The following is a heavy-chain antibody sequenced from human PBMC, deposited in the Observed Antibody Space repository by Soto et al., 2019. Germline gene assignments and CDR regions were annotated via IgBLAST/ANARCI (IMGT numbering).Heavy chain of an antibody. CDR2: MNPNSGNT. D-gene: IGHD3-9*01. CDR3: ARGGLRYFDWLSGYYYGMDV. CDR1: GYTFTSYD. V-gene: IGHV1-8*01. Sequence: QVQLVQSGAEVKKPGASVKVSCKASGYTFTSYDINWVRQATGQGLEWMGWMNPNSGNTGYAQKFQGRVTMTRNTSIRTAYMELSSLRSEDTAVYYCARGGLRYFDWLSGYYYGMDVWGQGTTVTVSS. J-gene: IGHJ6*02.